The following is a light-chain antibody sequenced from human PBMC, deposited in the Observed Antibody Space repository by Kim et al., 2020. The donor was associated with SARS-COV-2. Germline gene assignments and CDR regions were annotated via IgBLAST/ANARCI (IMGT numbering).Light chain of an antibody. J-gene: IGLJ1*01. CDR2: DVS. V-gene: IGLV2-14*03. CDR1: SSDVSGYNY. Sequence: QSITTSCPGTSSDVSGYNYVSWYQQHPGKAPKLMIYDVSNRPSEVSNRFSGSKSGNTASLTISGLQAEDEADYYCSSYTSSSTNYVFGTGTKVTVL. CDR3: SSYTSSSTNYV.